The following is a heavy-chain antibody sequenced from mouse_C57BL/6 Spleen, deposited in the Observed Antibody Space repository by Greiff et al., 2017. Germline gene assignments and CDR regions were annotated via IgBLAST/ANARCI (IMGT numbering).Heavy chain of an antibody. D-gene: IGHD1-1*01. CDR3: ARDITTYFDY. Sequence: WMHWVKQRPGQGLEWIGMIHPNSGSTNYNEKFKSKATLTVDKSSSTAYMQLSSLTSEDSAVYYCARDITTYFDYWGQGTTLTVSS. J-gene: IGHJ2*01. V-gene: IGHV1-64*01. CDR1: W. CDR2: IHPNSGST.